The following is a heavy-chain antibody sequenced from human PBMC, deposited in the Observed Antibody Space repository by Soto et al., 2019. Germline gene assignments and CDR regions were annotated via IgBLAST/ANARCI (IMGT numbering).Heavy chain of an antibody. J-gene: IGHJ4*02. CDR2: ISGSGGST. CDR3: AKDGIKGGTTYYFDY. V-gene: IGHV3-23*01. Sequence: GESLKISCAASGFTFSSYAMSWVRQAPGKGLEWVSAISGSGGSTYYADSVKGRFTISRDNSKNTLYLQMNSLRAEDTAVYYCAKDGIKGGTTYYFDYWGQGTLVTVSS. CDR1: GFTFSSYA. D-gene: IGHD1-7*01.